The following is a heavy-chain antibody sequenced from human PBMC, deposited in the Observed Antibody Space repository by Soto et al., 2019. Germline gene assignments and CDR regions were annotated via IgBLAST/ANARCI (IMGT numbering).Heavy chain of an antibody. CDR2: ISGSGGST. CDR1: GFTFSSYA. Sequence: PGGSLRLSCAASGFTFSSYAMSWVRQAPGKGLEWVSAISGSGGSTYYADSVKGRFTISGDNSKNTLYLQMNSLRAEDTAVYYCAKLAISSSWRTRNFDNWGQGTLVTVSS. V-gene: IGHV3-23*01. D-gene: IGHD6-13*01. CDR3: AKLAISSSWRTRNFDN. J-gene: IGHJ4*02.